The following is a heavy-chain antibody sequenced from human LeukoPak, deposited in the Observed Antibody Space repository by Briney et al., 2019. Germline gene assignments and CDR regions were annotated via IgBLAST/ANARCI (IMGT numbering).Heavy chain of an antibody. CDR1: GGSISSGGYS. CDR3: ARDHSPYGMDV. V-gene: IGHV4-30-2*01. J-gene: IGHJ6*02. CDR2: IYHSGST. Sequence: PSQTLSLTCAVSGGSISSGGYSWSWIRQPPGKGLEWIGYIYHSGSTYYNPSLKSRVTISVDRSKNQFSLKLSSVTAADTAVYYCARDHSPYGMDVWGQGTTVTVSS.